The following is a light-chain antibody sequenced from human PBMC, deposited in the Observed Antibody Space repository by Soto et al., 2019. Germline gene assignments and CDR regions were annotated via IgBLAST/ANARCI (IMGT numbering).Light chain of an antibody. CDR2: DVS. Sequence: DIQMTQSPSTLSASVGDRVTITCRASQSVGRWLAWYQQKPGKAPRLLISDVSSLGSGVPSRFSGNGSVTDFTLTISSLQPDDFAIYYCQQYETYSTFGRGTKVEI. CDR1: QSVGRW. CDR3: QQYETYST. V-gene: IGKV1-5*01. J-gene: IGKJ1*01.